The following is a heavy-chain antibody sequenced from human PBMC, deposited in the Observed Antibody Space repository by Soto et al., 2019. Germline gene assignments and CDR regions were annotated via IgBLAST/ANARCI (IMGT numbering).Heavy chain of an antibody. Sequence: QPGGTLRLTCAASGFTFSSYAMHWVRQAPGKGLEWVAVISYDGSNKYYADSVKGRFTICRDNSKYKLYLQMNSLRAEDTAVYYCAREMKAYYYDSSGSGHGAFDIWGQGTMVTVSS. CDR2: ISYDGSNK. CDR3: AREMKAYYYDSSGSGHGAFDI. J-gene: IGHJ3*02. CDR1: GFTFSSYA. V-gene: IGHV3-30-3*01. D-gene: IGHD3-22*01.